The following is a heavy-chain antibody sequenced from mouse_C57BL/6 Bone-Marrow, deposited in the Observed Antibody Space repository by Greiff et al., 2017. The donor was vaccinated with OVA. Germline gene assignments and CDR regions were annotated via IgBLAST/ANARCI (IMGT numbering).Heavy chain of an antibody. CDR2: INYDGSST. CDR1: GFTFSDYY. J-gene: IGHJ4*01. D-gene: IGHD4-1*01. V-gene: IGHV5-16*01. CDR3: ARGVWDFSYYAMDY. Sequence: EVKLVESEGGLVQPGSSMKLSCTASGFTFSDYYMAWVRQVPEKGLEWVANINYDGSSTYYLDSLKSRFIISRDNAKNILYLQMSSLKSEDTATYYCARGVWDFSYYAMDYWGQGTSVTVSS.